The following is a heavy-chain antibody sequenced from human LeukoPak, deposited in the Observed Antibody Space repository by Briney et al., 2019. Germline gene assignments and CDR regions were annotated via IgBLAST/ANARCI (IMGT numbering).Heavy chain of an antibody. CDR1: GFTFSDYS. CDR3: ARHARATITVF. J-gene: IGHJ4*02. V-gene: IGHV3-66*04. CDR2: IYSGGDT. D-gene: IGHD5-12*01. Sequence: GGSLRLSCTASGFTFSDYSMNWVRQAPGKGLEWVSVIYSGGDTYYADSVKGRFTISRDNSKNTLYLQMNSLRVEDTAVYYCARHARATITVFWGQGTLVTVSS.